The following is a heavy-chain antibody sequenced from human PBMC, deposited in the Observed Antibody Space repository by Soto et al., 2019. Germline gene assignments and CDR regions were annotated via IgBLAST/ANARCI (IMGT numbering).Heavy chain of an antibody. Sequence: ASVKVSCKASGYTFTSYDINWVRQATGQGLEWMGWMNPNSGNTGYAQKFQGGVTITRNTSISTAYMELSSLRSEDTAVYYCAMPSSSWSSDAFDIWGQGTVVTVSS. J-gene: IGHJ3*02. CDR3: AMPSSSWSSDAFDI. CDR1: GYTFTSYD. V-gene: IGHV1-8*01. D-gene: IGHD6-13*01. CDR2: MNPNSGNT.